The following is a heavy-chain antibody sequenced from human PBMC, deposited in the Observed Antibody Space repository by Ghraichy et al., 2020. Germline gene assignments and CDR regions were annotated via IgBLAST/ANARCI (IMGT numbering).Heavy chain of an antibody. CDR3: AREDYTNSWHADY. CDR2: INSDGSAT. Sequence: LTCAASGFTFSRYWMHWVRQNPGKGLVWISRINSDGSATTYADSMEGRFTISRDNAKNTLYLQVNSLREEDTAVYYCAREDYTNSWHADYWGQGTLVTVSS. J-gene: IGHJ4*02. V-gene: IGHV3-74*01. CDR1: GFTFSRYW. D-gene: IGHD2-2*02.